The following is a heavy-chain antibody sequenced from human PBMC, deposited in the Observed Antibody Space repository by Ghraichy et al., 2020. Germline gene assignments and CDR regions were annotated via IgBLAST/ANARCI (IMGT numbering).Heavy chain of an antibody. CDR3: ARAVGYCSGGGCQEYFDY. J-gene: IGHJ4*02. V-gene: IGHV3-13*01. Sequence: GGSLRLSCAASGFTFSSYDMHWVRQAAGKGLEWVSGIGTAGDTYYLGSVKGRFTISRENAKNSFYLQMNSVRAGDTAVYYCARAVGYCSGGGCQEYFDYWGQGTLVTVSS. CDR2: IGTAGDT. CDR1: GFTFSSYD. D-gene: IGHD2-15*01.